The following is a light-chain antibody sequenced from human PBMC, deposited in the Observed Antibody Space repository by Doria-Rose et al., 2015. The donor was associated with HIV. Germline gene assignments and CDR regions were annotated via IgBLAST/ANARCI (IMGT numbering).Light chain of an antibody. CDR1: QSFSSTY. Sequence: TQSPGTLSLSPGERATLSCRASQSFSSTYLAWYQXKPGQAPSLLIYDGSTRATGIPDRFSASGSGTDFTLTINRXXXEXXXXXYXXQXGTSXXFXQXXKVEX. CDR3: XQXGTSXX. V-gene: IGKV3-20*01. CDR2: DGS. J-gene: IGKJ1*01.